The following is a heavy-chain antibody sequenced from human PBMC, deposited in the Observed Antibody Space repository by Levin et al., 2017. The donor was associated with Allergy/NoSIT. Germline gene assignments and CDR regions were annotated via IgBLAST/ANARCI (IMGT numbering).Heavy chain of an antibody. CDR2: INYSETV. Sequence: SETLSLTCTVSGGSINIGRYYWGWIRQAPGTGLEWIGSINYSETVFQNPSLKSRVTISVDTSKNHFSLKLTSVTAADTGVYYCARQDWGYRGYDFAVPVNHFDFWGQGTLVTVSS. CDR1: GGSINIGRYY. J-gene: IGHJ4*02. CDR3: ARQDWGYRGYDFAVPVNHFDF. D-gene: IGHD5-12*01. V-gene: IGHV4-39*01.